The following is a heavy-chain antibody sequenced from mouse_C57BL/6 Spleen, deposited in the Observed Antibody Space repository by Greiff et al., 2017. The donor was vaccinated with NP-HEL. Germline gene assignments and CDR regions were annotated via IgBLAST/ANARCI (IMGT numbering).Heavy chain of an antibody. CDR2: IWSGGST. D-gene: IGHD2-2*01. CDR1: GFSLTSYG. Sequence: QVQLKQSGPGLVQPSQSLSITCTVSGFSLTSYGVHWVRQSPGKGLEWLGVIWSGGSTDYNAAFISRLSISKDNSKSQVFFKMNSLQADDTAIYYCARNWGVTTWFAYWGQGTLVTVSA. CDR3: ARNWGVTTWFAY. V-gene: IGHV2-2*01. J-gene: IGHJ3*01.